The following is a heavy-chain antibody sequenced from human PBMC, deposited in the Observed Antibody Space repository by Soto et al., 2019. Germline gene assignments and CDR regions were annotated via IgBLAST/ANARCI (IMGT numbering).Heavy chain of an antibody. CDR1: GYTFTSYG. V-gene: IGHV1-18*01. CDR3: ARPPGYYDFWSGYYTDDAFDI. CDR2: ISAYNGNT. D-gene: IGHD3-3*01. Sequence: ASVKVSCKASGYTFTSYGISWVRQAPGQGLEWMGWISAYNGNTNYAQKLQGRVTMTTDTSTSTAYMELRSLRSDDTAVYYCARPPGYYDFWSGYYTDDAFDIWGQGTMVTVSS. J-gene: IGHJ3*02.